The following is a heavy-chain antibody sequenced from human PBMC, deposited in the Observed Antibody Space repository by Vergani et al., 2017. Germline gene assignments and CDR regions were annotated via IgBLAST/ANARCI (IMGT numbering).Heavy chain of an antibody. CDR3: ARARPSGNYDSSGYYFDY. CDR1: GGSISRDGYY. J-gene: IGHJ4*02. D-gene: IGHD3-22*01. CDR2: MYYSGST. Sequence: QVQLQESGPGLVKPSQTLSLTCTVSGGSISRDGYYWSWIRQHPGKGLEWIGYMYYSGSTYYNPSLRSRLTISLDTSKNQFSLKLSSVTAAHTAVYYCARARPSGNYDSSGYYFDYWGQGTLVTVSS. V-gene: IGHV4-31*03.